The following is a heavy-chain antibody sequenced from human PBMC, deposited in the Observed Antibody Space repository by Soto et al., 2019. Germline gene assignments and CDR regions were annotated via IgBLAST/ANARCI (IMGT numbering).Heavy chain of an antibody. CDR2: VVPMYDSV. V-gene: IGHV1-69*06. J-gene: IGHJ4*02. CDR1: GGTFNSYT. Sequence: SVKVSCKASGGTFNSYTINWVRQAPGRGLEWVGQVVPMYDSVNYAENFQGRVTITADKSAKTAYMELTSLRSEDTALYFCASWRSYSGSYCFDYWGQGTLVTVSS. D-gene: IGHD1-26*01. CDR3: ASWRSYSGSYCFDY.